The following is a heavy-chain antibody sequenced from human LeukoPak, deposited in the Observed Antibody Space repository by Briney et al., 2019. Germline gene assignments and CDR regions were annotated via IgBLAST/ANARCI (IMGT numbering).Heavy chain of an antibody. D-gene: IGHD2-2*01. V-gene: IGHV1-2*02. Sequence: GASVKVSCKASGYTFTGYYMHWVRQAPGQGLEWMGWINPNSGGTNYAQKFQGRVTMTRDTSIRTAYMELSRLRSDDTAVYYCARYCSSTSCPDRAFDIWGQGTMVTVSS. CDR2: INPNSGGT. CDR3: ARYCSSTSCPDRAFDI. J-gene: IGHJ3*02. CDR1: GYTFTGYY.